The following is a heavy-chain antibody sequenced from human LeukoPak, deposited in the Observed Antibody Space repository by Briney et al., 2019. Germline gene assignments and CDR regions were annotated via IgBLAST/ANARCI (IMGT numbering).Heavy chain of an antibody. V-gene: IGHV1-18*01. D-gene: IGHD3-10*01. CDR2: ISSYNGNT. CDR1: GYTFTSYG. J-gene: IGHJ5*02. CDR3: ARVRVVRGVYNWFDP. Sequence: RASVKVSCKASGYTFTSYGISWVRQAPRQGLEWMGWISSYNGNTNYAQKLQGRVTMTTDTSTSTAYMELRSLRSDDTAVYYCARVRVVRGVYNWFDPWGQGTLVTVSS.